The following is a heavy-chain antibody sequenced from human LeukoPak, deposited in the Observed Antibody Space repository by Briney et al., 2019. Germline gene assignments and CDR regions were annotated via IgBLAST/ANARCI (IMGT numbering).Heavy chain of an antibody. D-gene: IGHD2-2*02. J-gene: IGHJ4*02. V-gene: IGHV1-18*01. CDR3: AGDCSSSSCYNVY. Sequence: ASVKVSCKASDYTFTNYGISWVRQAPGHGLEWMGWISTYNGNTNYAQKLQGRVTMTTDTSTSTAYMELRSLRSDDTAVYYCAGDCSSSSCYNVYWGQGTLVTVPS. CDR1: DYTFTNYG. CDR2: ISTYNGNT.